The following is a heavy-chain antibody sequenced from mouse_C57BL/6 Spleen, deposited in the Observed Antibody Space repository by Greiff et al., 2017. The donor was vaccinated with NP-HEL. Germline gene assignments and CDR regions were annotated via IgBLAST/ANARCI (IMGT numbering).Heavy chain of an antibody. J-gene: IGHJ1*03. CDR1: GYTFTSYG. CDR2: IYPRSGNT. CDR3: ARWEVVAPYWYFDV. D-gene: IGHD1-1*01. Sequence: QVQLQQSGAELARPGASVKLSCKASGYTFTSYGISWVKQRTGQGLEWIGEIYPRSGNTYYNEKFKGKATLTADKSSSTAYMELRSLTSEDSAVYFCARWEVVAPYWYFDVWGTGTTVTVSS. V-gene: IGHV1-81*01.